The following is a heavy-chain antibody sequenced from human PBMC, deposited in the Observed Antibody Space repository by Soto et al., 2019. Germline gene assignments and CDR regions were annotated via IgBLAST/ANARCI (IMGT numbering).Heavy chain of an antibody. V-gene: IGHV1-69*13. Sequence: SLKGSWKTSGDTFSRYRVNWGRQAPGEGLEWVGGIVPIRRTADYAQTFQGRVSITADESARTSYMELRSLRSQDTAVYYCVRDSGAERIGSWGQGTLVTVSS. CDR2: IVPIRRTA. D-gene: IGHD3-10*01. CDR1: GDTFSRYR. CDR3: VRDSGAERIGS. J-gene: IGHJ4*02.